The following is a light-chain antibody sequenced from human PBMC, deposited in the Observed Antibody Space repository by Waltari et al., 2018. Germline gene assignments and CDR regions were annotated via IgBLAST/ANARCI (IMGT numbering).Light chain of an antibody. CDR3: QQYESSPPWT. V-gene: IGKV3-20*01. CDR1: QTVVNHY. Sequence: EISLTQSPGTLSLSPGDSATLSCMASQTVVNHYLAWYHQKSGQAPRLIIYSASSRASDIPDRCSGSGSGTSFSLTIARLEPEDFGVYYCQQYESSPPWTFGQGT. J-gene: IGKJ1*01. CDR2: SAS.